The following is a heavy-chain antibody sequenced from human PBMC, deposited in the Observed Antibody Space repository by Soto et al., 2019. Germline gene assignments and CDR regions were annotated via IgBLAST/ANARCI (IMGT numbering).Heavy chain of an antibody. J-gene: IGHJ4*02. CDR3: SVYFDDLQEASF. D-gene: IGHD1-1*01. CDR1: GYTFTRYS. CDR2: INPHTGGT. V-gene: IGHV1-2*02. Sequence: QVQLVQSGAEVKKPGASVKVSCRASGYTFTRYSLHWVRQAPGQGLEWMGWINPHTGGTRFAQKFEGRVTLTSDTSVRTVYMELSRMRSEDTAVFYCSVYFDDLQEASFGGQGTLVTVTS.